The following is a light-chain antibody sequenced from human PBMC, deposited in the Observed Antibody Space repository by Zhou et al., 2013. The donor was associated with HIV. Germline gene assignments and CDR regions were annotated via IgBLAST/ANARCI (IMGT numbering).Light chain of an antibody. J-gene: IGKJ2*04. Sequence: EIVLTQSPATLSLSPGERATLSCRASQSVTSYLAWYQQKPGQAPRLLIYHASNRATGIPARFSGSGSGTDFTLTISSLEPEDFAVYYCQQRSNWPMCSFGQGTKLEIK. CDR3: QQRSNWPMCS. V-gene: IGKV3-11*01. CDR2: HAS. CDR1: QSVTSY.